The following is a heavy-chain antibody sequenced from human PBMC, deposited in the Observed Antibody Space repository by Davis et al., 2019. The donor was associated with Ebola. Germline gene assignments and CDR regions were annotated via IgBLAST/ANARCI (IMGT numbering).Heavy chain of an antibody. Sequence: GESLKISCAASGFTFSSYWMHWVRQAPGKGLVWVSRINSDGSNTNYADSVKGRFTISRDNSKNTLYLQMDSLGGEDTAVYVCASDYYGSGSHGHWGQGTLVTVSS. V-gene: IGHV3-74*01. CDR1: GFTFSSYW. J-gene: IGHJ4*02. D-gene: IGHD3-10*01. CDR3: ASDYYGSGSHGH. CDR2: INSDGSNT.